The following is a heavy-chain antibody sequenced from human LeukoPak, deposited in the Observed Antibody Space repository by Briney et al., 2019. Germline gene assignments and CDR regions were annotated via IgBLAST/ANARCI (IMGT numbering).Heavy chain of an antibody. D-gene: IGHD2-2*01. Sequence: QPGGSLRLSCAASGFTFSSYAMSWVRQAPGKGLEWVSGISGSGGSTNYADSVKGRFTISRDKSNNMLYLQMNSLRAEDTAVYYCATPGQYCSSTTCPSPRDYWGQGTLVTVSS. J-gene: IGHJ4*02. CDR3: ATPGQYCSSTTCPSPRDY. V-gene: IGHV3-23*01. CDR1: GFTFSSYA. CDR2: ISGSGGST.